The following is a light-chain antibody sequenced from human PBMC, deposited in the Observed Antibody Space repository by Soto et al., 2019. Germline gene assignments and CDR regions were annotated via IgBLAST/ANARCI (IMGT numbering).Light chain of an antibody. Sequence: DIQMTQSPSSLSASVGDRVTITCRASQSISSYLNWYQQKPGKAPKLLIYAASSLQSVVPSRFSGSGSGTDFTLTISSLQPEDFATDYCQQSYSTPLTFGGGTKVEIK. J-gene: IGKJ4*01. CDR3: QQSYSTPLT. CDR2: AAS. CDR1: QSISSY. V-gene: IGKV1-39*01.